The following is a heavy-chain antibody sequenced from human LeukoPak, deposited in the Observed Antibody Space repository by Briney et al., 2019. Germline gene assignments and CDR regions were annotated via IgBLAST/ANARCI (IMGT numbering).Heavy chain of an antibody. Sequence: SLTLAFSASGITFTSYAMRRLRQAPGKVLEWVSAISGSGGSTYYTDSVKGRFTISRDNSKNTLYLQMNRLRAEDTAVYYCAKRRAGFDISAQATMVTVSS. CDR3: AKRRAGFDI. D-gene: IGHD6-13*01. CDR2: ISGSGGST. J-gene: IGHJ3*02. V-gene: IGHV3-23*01. CDR1: GITFTSYA.